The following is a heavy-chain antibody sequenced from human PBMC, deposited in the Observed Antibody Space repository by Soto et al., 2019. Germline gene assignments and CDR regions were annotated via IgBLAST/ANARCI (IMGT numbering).Heavy chain of an antibody. CDR3: AGRLIAARLYYGMDV. D-gene: IGHD6-6*01. V-gene: IGHV4-34*01. CDR2: INHSGST. CDR1: GGYFSCYY. J-gene: IGHJ6*02. Sequence: SETLSLTCAVYGGYFSCYYLSWIRQTPGKGLEWIGEINHSGSTNYNPSLKSRVTISVDTSKNQFSLKLSSVTAADTAVYYCAGRLIAARLYYGMDVWGQGTTVTVSS.